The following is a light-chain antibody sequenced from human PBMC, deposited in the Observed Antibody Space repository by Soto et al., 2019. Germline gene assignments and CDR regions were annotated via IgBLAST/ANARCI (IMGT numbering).Light chain of an antibody. Sequence: EIVLTQSPATLSSFPGDRVTLSCRASQAVNTRLAWYQQKPGQAPRLLIFAASNRATGIPVRFSGSGSGTDFTLAINRLEPDDFAVYYCQQRSDWPITFGQGTRLEIK. V-gene: IGKV3-11*01. CDR1: QAVNTR. CDR2: AAS. CDR3: QQRSDWPIT. J-gene: IGKJ5*01.